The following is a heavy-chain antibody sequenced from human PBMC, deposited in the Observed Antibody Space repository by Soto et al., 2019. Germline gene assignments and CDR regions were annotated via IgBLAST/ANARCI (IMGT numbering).Heavy chain of an antibody. CDR2: IYYTGGT. Sequence: PSETLSLTCTVSGGSISSSDYYWSWIRQPPGKGLEWIGYIYYTGGTSYNPSLKSRVSMSVDTSKNQFSLRLSSVTAADTAVYYCARDLGGSNWFDPWGQGTLVTVSS. V-gene: IGHV4-30-4*01. D-gene: IGHD3-16*01. CDR1: GGSISSSDYY. J-gene: IGHJ5*02. CDR3: ARDLGGSNWFDP.